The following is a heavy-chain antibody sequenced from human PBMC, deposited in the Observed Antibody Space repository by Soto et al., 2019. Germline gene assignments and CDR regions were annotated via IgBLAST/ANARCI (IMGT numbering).Heavy chain of an antibody. CDR2: ISSTSAYT. Sequence: QVQLVESGGGLVKPGGSLRLSCTASGFTFSDYYMNWFRQAPGKGLEWVSYISSTSAYTKYADSVKGRFTISRDNAENLLYLQMDGLRAEDTAVYYRARDPSRRSPPDYWGQGTLVTVSS. CDR3: ARDPSRRSPPDY. CDR1: GFTFSDYY. J-gene: IGHJ4*02. V-gene: IGHV3-11*05.